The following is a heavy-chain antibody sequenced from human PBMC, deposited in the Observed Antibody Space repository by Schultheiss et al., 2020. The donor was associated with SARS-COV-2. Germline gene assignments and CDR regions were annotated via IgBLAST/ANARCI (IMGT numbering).Heavy chain of an antibody. CDR2: IYPGDSDT. V-gene: IGHV5-51*01. CDR1: GYSFTSYW. CDR3: ARRFRNDKEGWFDP. Sequence: GESLKISCKGSGYSFTSYWIGWVRQMPGKGLEWMGIIYPGDSDTRYSPSFQGQVTISADKSITTAYLQWSSLKASDTAIYYCARRFRNDKEGWFDPWGQGTLVTVSS. D-gene: IGHD1-1*01. J-gene: IGHJ5*02.